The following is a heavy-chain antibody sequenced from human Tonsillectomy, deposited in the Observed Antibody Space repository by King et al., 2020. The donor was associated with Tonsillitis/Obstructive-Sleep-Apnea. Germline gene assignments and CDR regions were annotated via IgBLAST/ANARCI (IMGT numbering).Heavy chain of an antibody. CDR3: ATARGPNYDSSGYYAPFDY. V-gene: IGHV1-2*04. Sequence: VQLVESGAEVKKPGASVKVSCKASRYTFTGYYMHWVRQAPGQGLDWMGWINPSNGGTNYAQNFQGWVAMTRDTSISTAYMGLSRLRSDDTAVYYCATARGPNYDSSGYYAPFDYWGQGTLVTVSS. J-gene: IGHJ4*02. CDR2: INPSNGGT. CDR1: RYTFTGYY. D-gene: IGHD3-22*01.